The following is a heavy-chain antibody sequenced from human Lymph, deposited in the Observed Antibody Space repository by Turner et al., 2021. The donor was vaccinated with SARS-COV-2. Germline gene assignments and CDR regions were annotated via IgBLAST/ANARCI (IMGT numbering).Heavy chain of an antibody. V-gene: IGHV4-30-4*01. D-gene: IGHD4-17*01. CDR1: GGSISSGDYY. J-gene: IGHJ4*02. Sequence: QVQLQESGPGLVKPSQTLSLTCPVSGGSISSGDYYWSWIRQPAGKGLEWIGYIYYSGSTYYDPSLKSRVTISVDTSKNQFSLKMSSVTAADTAVYYCARVVGLRRAYFDYWGQGTLVTVSS. CDR2: IYYSGST. CDR3: ARVVGLRRAYFDY.